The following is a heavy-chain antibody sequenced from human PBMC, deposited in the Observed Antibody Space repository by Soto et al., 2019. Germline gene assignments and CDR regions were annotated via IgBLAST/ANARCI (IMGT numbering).Heavy chain of an antibody. CDR3: AKSPGGYYSFDI. D-gene: IGHD3-3*01. V-gene: IGHV3-30*18. CDR1: VFPFSNAW. Sequence: GGSLRLSCAASVFPFSNAWMSWVRQAPGKGLEWVAVISYDGSNKYYADSVKGRFTISRDNSKNTLYLQMNSLRAEDTAVYYCAKSPGGYYSFDIWGQGTMVTVSS. J-gene: IGHJ3*02. CDR2: ISYDGSNK.